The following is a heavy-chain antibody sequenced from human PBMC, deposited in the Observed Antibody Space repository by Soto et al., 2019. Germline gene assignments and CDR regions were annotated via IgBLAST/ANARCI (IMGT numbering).Heavy chain of an antibody. V-gene: IGHV3-30*18. J-gene: IGHJ4*02. CDR1: GFTFSSYG. CDR2: ISYDGSNK. Sequence: QVQLVESGGGVVQPGRSLRLSCAASGFTFSSYGMHWVRQAPGKGLEWVAVISYDGSNKYYADSVKGRFTISRDNSKNTLYLQMNSLRAEDTAVYYCAKRWDGDYGDDYWAREPWSPSPQ. D-gene: IGHD4-17*01. CDR3: AKRWDGDYGDDY.